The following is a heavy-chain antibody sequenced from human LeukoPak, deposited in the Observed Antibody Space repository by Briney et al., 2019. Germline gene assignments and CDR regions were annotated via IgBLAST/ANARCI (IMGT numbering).Heavy chain of an antibody. CDR1: GGSFSGYY. CDR2: INHSGST. Sequence: SETLSLTCAVSGGSFSGYYWTWIRQPPGKGLEWIGEINHSGSTNYNPSLKSRVTISVDTSKNQFSLRLSSVTAADTAVYYCARKVTYYYGSGSYNWFDPWGQGTLVTVSS. D-gene: IGHD3-10*01. CDR3: ARKVTYYYGSGSYNWFDP. V-gene: IGHV4-34*01. J-gene: IGHJ5*02.